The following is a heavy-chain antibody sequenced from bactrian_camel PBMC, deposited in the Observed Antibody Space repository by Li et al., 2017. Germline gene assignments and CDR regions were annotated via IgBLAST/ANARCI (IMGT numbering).Heavy chain of an antibody. CDR1: GFTYLRNC. CDR3: AADNPGGPTHYSDGGVWGRLSAGY. Sequence: VQLVESGVGSVEAGRSLRLSCKADGFTYLRNCMGWFRQRPGKDREGLAVLWIGGATTTYADSVKGRFIITRDKAKDLVYLQMNGLQPEDTATYYCAADNPGGPTHYSDGGVWGRLSAGYWGRGTQVTVS. CDR2: LWIGGATT. D-gene: IGHD7*01. J-gene: IGHJ6*01. V-gene: IGHV3S40*01.